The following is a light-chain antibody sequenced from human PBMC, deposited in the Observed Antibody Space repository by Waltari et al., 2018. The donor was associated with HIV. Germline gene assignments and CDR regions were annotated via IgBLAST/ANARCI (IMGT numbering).Light chain of an antibody. CDR2: EVS. CDR3: SSYGGSANLL. CDR1: STDIGGYLY. V-gene: IGLV2-8*01. J-gene: IGLJ2*01. Sequence: QSALTQPPSASRPPRQSVPIPCTGTSTDIGGYLYVSWYQQYPGKAPKLMIYEVSKRPSGVPDRFSGSKSANTASLTVSGLQAEDEADYYCSSYGGSANLLFGGGTKLTVL.